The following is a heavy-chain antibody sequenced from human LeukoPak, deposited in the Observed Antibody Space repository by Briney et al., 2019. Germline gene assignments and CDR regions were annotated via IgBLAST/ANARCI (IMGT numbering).Heavy chain of an antibody. Sequence: GGSLRLSCAASGFTFSSYWMSWVRQAPGKGLEWVANIKQDGSEKYYVDSVKGRFTISRDNAKDSLFLQMNSLRAEDTAVYFCARSFLMSFRELLSGGFDVWGQGAMVTVSS. CDR1: GFTFSSYW. V-gene: IGHV3-7*01. J-gene: IGHJ3*01. CDR2: IKQDGSEK. CDR3: ARSFLMSFRELLSGGFDV. D-gene: IGHD3-10*01.